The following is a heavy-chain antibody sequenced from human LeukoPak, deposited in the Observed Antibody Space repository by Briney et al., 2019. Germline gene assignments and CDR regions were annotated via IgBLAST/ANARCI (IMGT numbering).Heavy chain of an antibody. D-gene: IGHD2-15*01. CDR3: ARDLGYCSGGSCYWDAFDI. Sequence: PGGSLRLSCAASGFTFSRYWMHWVRQAPGKGLVWVPSISSSSSYIYYADSVKGRFTISRDNAKNSLYLQMNSLRAEDTAVYYCARDLGYCSGGSCYWDAFDIWGQGTMVTVSS. CDR2: ISSSSSYI. CDR1: GFTFSRYW. V-gene: IGHV3-21*01. J-gene: IGHJ3*02.